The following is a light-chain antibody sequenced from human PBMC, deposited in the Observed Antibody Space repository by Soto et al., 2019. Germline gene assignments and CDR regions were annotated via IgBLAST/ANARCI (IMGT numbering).Light chain of an antibody. CDR2: SAS. CDR3: QRGHNWPLT. CDR1: QSISTE. Sequence: EIVMTQSPATLSVSPGERATLSCRASQSISTELAWYKQKHGQPPRLLIYSASTRATGVPARFTGSGSGSEFTLTVGGLQSEYFAGDYCQRGHNWPLTFGQGTRLEI. J-gene: IGKJ2*01. V-gene: IGKV3-15*01.